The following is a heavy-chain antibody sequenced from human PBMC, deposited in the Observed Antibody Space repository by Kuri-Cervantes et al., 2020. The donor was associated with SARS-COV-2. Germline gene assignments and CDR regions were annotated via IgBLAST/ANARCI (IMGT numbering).Heavy chain of an antibody. D-gene: IGHD3-3*01. J-gene: IGHJ4*02. CDR2: IFTIGST. Sequence: SQTLSLTCAVSGDSVSGYFWSWIRQPADKGLEWIGRIFTIGSTNYNPSLESRVTMSVDTSKNQFSLKLTSVAAADTAVYYCARRAIFGVVPIYDYWGQGTLVTVSS. V-gene: IGHV4-4*07. CDR1: GDSVSGYF. CDR3: ARRAIFGVVPIYDY.